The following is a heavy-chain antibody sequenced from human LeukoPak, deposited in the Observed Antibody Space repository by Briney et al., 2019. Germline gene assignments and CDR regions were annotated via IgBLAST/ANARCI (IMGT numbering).Heavy chain of an antibody. CDR1: GGSISSGDYY. V-gene: IGHV4-30-4*01. CDR3: ARDRLGYCSGGSCQMA. D-gene: IGHD2-15*01. CDR2: IYYSGST. J-gene: IGHJ5*02. Sequence: SQTLSLTCTVSGGSISSGDYYWSWIRQPPGKGLEWIGYIYYSGSTYYNPSLKSRVTISEDTSKNQFSLKLSSVTAADTAVYYCARDRLGYCSGGSCQMAWGQGTLVTVSS.